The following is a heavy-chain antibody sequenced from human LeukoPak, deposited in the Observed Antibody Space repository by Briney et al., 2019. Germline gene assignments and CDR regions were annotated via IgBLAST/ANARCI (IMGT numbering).Heavy chain of an antibody. V-gene: IGHV4-34*01. J-gene: IGHJ4*02. CDR1: GGSFSGYY. Sequence: SETLSLTRAVYGGSFSGYYWSWIRQPPGKGLEWIGEINHSGSTNYNPSLKSRVTISVDTSKNQFSLKPSSVTAADTAVYYCARLISGWYYDYWGQGTLVTVSS. CDR3: ARLISGWYYDY. CDR2: INHSGST. D-gene: IGHD6-19*01.